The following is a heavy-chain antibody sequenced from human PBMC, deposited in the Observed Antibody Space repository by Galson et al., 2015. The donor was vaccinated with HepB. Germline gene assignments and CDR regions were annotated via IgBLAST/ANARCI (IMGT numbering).Heavy chain of an antibody. J-gene: IGHJ1*01. CDR1: GFTFSRYG. Sequence: SLRLSCAASGFTFSRYGMHWVRQAPGRGLEWVALIWFDGSNNYYADSVKGRFTISRDNSKNTLYLQMNSLRAEDTAVYYCATSADYDFWSGYALMYFHHWGQGTLVTVSS. CDR2: IWFDGSNN. CDR3: ATSADYDFWSGYALMYFHH. D-gene: IGHD3-3*01. V-gene: IGHV3-33*01.